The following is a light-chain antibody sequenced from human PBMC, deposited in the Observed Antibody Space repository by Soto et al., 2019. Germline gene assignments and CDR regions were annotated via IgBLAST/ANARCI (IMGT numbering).Light chain of an antibody. CDR3: QQYNSYPWT. CDR2: DAS. Sequence: DIQMTQSPSTLSASVGDRVTITFRASQSISNRLAWYQQKPGKAPKYLIYDASSLDSGAPSRFSGSGSGTEFTLSISSLQPDDFATYYCQQYNSYPWTFGQGTKVDIK. V-gene: IGKV1-5*01. J-gene: IGKJ1*01. CDR1: QSISNR.